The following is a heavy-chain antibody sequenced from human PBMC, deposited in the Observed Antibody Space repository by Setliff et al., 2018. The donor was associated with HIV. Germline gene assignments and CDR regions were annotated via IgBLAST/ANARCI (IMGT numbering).Heavy chain of an antibody. J-gene: IGHJ6*03. CDR3: ARGPPRAYDFYYYMDA. CDR1: GGSISTDNW. CDR2: ISWNGHRT. D-gene: IGHD2-21*01. V-gene: IGHV3-20*04. Sequence: PSETLSLTCAVSGGSISTDNWWNWVRQAPGKGLEWVSGISWNGHRTDYADSVKGRFTISRDNVKDSLYLEMNSLKAEDTALYYCARGPPRAYDFYYYMDAWGKGTTVTVSS.